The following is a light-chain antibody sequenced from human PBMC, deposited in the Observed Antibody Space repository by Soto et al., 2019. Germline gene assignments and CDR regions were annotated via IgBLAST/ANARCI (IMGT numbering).Light chain of an antibody. V-gene: IGKV3-15*01. J-gene: IGKJ4*01. CDR2: GAS. Sequence: EIVVTQSPATLSVSPGERVTLSCRASQSVSGNLAWYQQKPGQAPRFLIYGASTRATGIPARFSGSGSGTEFTLTISSLQSEDFGVYYCQQYNNWLFTFGGGTRVEIK. CDR1: QSVSGN. CDR3: QQYNNWLFT.